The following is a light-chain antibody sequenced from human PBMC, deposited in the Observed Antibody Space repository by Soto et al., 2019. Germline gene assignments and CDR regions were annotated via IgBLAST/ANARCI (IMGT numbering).Light chain of an antibody. CDR1: SSDVGGYNF. J-gene: IGLJ1*01. Sequence: QSALTQPRSVSGSPGQSVTISCTGTSSDVGGYNFVSWYQQHPGKAPKLMIYDVSKRPSGVPDRFSGSKSGNTASLTISGLQAEDEADYSCYLYAVSLSCVFGTGTKLTVL. CDR2: DVS. V-gene: IGLV2-11*01. CDR3: YLYAVSLSCV.